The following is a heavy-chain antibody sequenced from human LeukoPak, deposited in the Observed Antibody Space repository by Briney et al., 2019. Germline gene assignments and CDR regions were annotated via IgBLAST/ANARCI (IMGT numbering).Heavy chain of an antibody. CDR1: GYTFTGYY. CDR3: ARDGVLGYCSSTSCHRVY. V-gene: IGHV1-2*06. J-gene: IGHJ4*02. Sequence: ASVKVSCKASGYTFTGYYMHWVRQAPGQGLEWMGRINPNSGGTNYAQKFQGRVTMTRDTSISTAYMELSRLRSDDTAVYYCARDGVLGYCSSTSCHRVYWGQGTLVTVSS. D-gene: IGHD2-2*01. CDR2: INPNSGGT.